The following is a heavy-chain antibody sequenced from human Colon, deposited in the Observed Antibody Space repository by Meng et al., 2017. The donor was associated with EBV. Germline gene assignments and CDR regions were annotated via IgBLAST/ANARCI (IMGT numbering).Heavy chain of an antibody. CDR3: AKAGSSSWPYFDY. D-gene: IGHD6-13*01. CDR2: ISDGGGDT. Sequence: EVELCAAGGGLVPPGGSLRLFCAASGFTFSTFAMSWVRQAPGKGLEWVSTISDGGGDTFLADSVKGRFTISRDNLKNTLSLQMNSLRGEDTATYYCAKAGSSSWPYFDYWGQGILVTVSS. CDR1: GFTFSTFA. V-gene: IGHV3-23*01. J-gene: IGHJ4*02.